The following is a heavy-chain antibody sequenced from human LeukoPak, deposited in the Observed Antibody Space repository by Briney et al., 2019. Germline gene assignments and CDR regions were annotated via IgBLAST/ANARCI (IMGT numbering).Heavy chain of an antibody. Sequence: GGSLRLSCAASGLTFSSYAMHWVRQAPGKGLEWVSAISGSGGSTYYADSVKGRFTISRDNSKNTLYLQMNSLRAEDTAVYYCAKDINTMIVVDDWGQGTLVTVSS. CDR3: AKDINTMIVVDD. D-gene: IGHD3-22*01. J-gene: IGHJ4*02. CDR2: ISGSGGST. CDR1: GLTFSSYA. V-gene: IGHV3-23*01.